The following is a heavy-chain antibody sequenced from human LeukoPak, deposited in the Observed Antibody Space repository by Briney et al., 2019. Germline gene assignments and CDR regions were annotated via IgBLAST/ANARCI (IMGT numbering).Heavy chain of an antibody. D-gene: IGHD6-19*01. Sequence: SETLSLTCTVSGGSISSYYWSWIRQPPGKGLEWIGYIYYSGSTNYSPSLKSRVTISVDTSKNQFSLKLSSVTAADTAVYYCARLKRAGGWSYFDYWGQGTLVTVSS. CDR2: IYYSGST. J-gene: IGHJ4*02. CDR1: GGSISSYY. V-gene: IGHV4-59*01. CDR3: ARLKRAGGWSYFDY.